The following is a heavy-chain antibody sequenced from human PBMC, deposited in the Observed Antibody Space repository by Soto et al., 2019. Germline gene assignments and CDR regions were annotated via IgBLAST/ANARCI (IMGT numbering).Heavy chain of an antibody. D-gene: IGHD6-13*01. CDR1: GGTFSNYA. CDR2: IIPIFGTT. J-gene: IGHJ4*02. Sequence: QVQLVQSGAEVKKPGSSVKVSCKASGGTFSNYAISWVRQAPGQGLEWMGGIIPIFGTTNYAQRFQGRVTIXAXEXTSTAYMELSSLRSEDTAVYYCARVRSSWYKDYFDYWGQGTLVTVSS. V-gene: IGHV1-69*12. CDR3: ARVRSSWYKDYFDY.